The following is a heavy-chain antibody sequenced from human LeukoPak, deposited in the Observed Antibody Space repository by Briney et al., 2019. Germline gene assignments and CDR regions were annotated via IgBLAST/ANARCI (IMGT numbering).Heavy chain of an antibody. V-gene: IGHV4-39*07. CDR1: GGSISSSSYY. J-gene: IGHJ6*03. D-gene: IGHD1-1*01. CDR2: IYYSGST. CDR3: ARDLSWNGGPQSYMDV. Sequence: SETLSLTCTVSGGSISSSSYYWGWIRQPPGKGLEWIGSIYYSGSTYYNPSLKSRVTISVDTSKNQFSLKLSSVTAADTAVYYCARDLSWNGGPQSYMDVWGKGTTVTVSS.